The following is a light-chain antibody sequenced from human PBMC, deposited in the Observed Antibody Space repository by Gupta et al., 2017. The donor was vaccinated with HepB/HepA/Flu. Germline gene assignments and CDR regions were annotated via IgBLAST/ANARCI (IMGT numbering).Light chain of an antibody. Sequence: DTVLIQSPPPLSLSPGERATLTCRSSQSMSYYVAWYQQKPGKAPRLLIYDASSRATGTPARFSGSGSGTDFTLIINSLEPEDFAVYYCQQCSDWPRTFGQGTRMEI. CDR3: QQCSDWPRT. CDR2: DAS. CDR1: QSMSYY. J-gene: IGKJ2*01. V-gene: IGKV3-11*01.